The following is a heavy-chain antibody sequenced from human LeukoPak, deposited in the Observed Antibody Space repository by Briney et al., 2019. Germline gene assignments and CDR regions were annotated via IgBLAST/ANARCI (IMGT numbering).Heavy chain of an antibody. D-gene: IGHD6-6*01. CDR2: IYYSGST. CDR3: ARGPGIAARPGFDY. CDR1: GGSISSYY. Sequence: SETLSLTCTVSGGSISSYYWSWVRQPPGEGLELVGYIYYSGSTNYNPSLKSRVTISVDTSKNQFSLKLSSVTAADTAVYYCARGPGIAARPGFDYWGQGTLVTVSS. V-gene: IGHV4-59*12. J-gene: IGHJ4*02.